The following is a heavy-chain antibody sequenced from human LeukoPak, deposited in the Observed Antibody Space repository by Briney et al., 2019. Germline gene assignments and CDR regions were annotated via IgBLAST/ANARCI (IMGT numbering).Heavy chain of an antibody. CDR2: ISYDGSNK. Sequence: GRSLRLSCAASGFTFSSYGMHWVRQAPDKGLEWVAVISYDGSNKYYADSVKGRFTISRDNSKNTLSLQMNILRAEDTAVYYCARDPVEAAAGPYYYYYYMDVWGKGTTVTVSS. D-gene: IGHD6-13*01. CDR1: GFTFSSYG. V-gene: IGHV3-30*03. CDR3: ARDPVEAAAGPYYYYYYMDV. J-gene: IGHJ6*03.